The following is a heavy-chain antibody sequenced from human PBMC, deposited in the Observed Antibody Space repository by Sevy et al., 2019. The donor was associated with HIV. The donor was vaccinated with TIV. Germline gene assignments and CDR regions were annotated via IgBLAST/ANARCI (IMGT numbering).Heavy chain of an antibody. D-gene: IGHD3-16*02. V-gene: IGHV3-48*01. J-gene: IGHJ4*02. CDR3: VRTVSGSYRYDDY. CDR1: GFSFSSYS. Sequence: GGSLRLSCGASGFSFSSYSMNWVRQAPGKGLEWVSYITRSDSARDYADSVKGRFIISRDNAKNSLFLQMNSLRVEDTAVYYCVRTVSGSYRYDDYWVQGTLVTVSS. CDR2: ITRSDSAR.